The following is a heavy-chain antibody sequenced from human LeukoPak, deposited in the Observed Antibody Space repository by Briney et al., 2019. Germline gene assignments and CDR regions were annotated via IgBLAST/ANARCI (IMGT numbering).Heavy chain of an antibody. CDR2: ISGSGGST. D-gene: IGHD3-10*01. CDR3: AVRGVRFGY. V-gene: IGHV3-23*01. Sequence: GGSLRLSCVASGFIFNKHAMSWVRQAPGKGLEWVSAISGSGGSTYYADSVKGRFTISRDNSKNTLYLQMNSLRAEDTAVYYCAVRGVRFGYWGQGTLVTVSS. J-gene: IGHJ4*02. CDR1: GFIFNKHA.